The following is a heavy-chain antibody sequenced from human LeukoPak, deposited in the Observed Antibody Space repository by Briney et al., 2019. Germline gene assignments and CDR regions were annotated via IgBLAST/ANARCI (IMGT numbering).Heavy chain of an antibody. CDR2: ISNSGTNV. V-gene: IGHV3-48*01. CDR3: AKGIDYAANWGAFES. Sequence: AGGSLRLSCAASGFTFSSYSMNWVRQAPGKGLEWVSYISNSGTNVYYADSVRGRFTISRDNAKKSLSLQMNSLRAEDTAVHYCAKGIDYAANWGAFESWGQGTMLTVSS. D-gene: IGHD4-23*01. J-gene: IGHJ3*02. CDR1: GFTFSSYS.